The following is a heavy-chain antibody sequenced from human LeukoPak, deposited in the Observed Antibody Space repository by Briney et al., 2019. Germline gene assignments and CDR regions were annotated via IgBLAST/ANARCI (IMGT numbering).Heavy chain of an antibody. CDR1: GYTFTGYY. CDR2: INPNSGGT. Sequence: ASVKLSCKAPGYTFTGYYMHWVRQAPGQGLEWMGWINPNSGGTNYAQKFQGRVTMTRDTSISAAYMELSRLRSDDTAVYYCARAARHSVLEADFDYWGQGTLVTVSS. J-gene: IGHJ4*02. V-gene: IGHV1-2*02. D-gene: IGHD2-8*02. CDR3: ARAARHSVLEADFDY.